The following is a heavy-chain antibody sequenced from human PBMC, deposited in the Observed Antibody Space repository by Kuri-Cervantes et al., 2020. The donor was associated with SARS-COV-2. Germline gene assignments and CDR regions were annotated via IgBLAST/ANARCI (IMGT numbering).Heavy chain of an antibody. CDR3: ARGRGGTPHSPGGF. CDR1: GYTFSGYY. CDR2: INPNDGGT. Sequence: ASVKVSCKASGYTFSGYYIHWVRQAPGQGLEWMGWINPNDGGTKYAQKFQDWVIMTRDTSVTTVYLDLSRLKSDDTAVYYCARGRGGTPHSPGGFWGQGTLVTVSS. D-gene: IGHD1-1*01. J-gene: IGHJ4*02. V-gene: IGHV1-2*04.